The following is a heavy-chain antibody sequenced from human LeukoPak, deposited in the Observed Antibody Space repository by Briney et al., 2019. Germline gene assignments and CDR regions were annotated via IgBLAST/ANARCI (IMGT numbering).Heavy chain of an antibody. CDR1: GGSISSSSYY. CDR3: ARDLRNRGVFAY. V-gene: IGHV4-39*07. CDR2: IYYSGST. D-gene: IGHD3-16*01. J-gene: IGHJ4*02. Sequence: PSETLSLTCTVSGGSISSSSYYWGWIRQPPGKGLEWIGSIYYSGSTYYNPSLKSRVTISVDTSKNQFSLKLSSVTAADTAVYYCARDLRNRGVFAYWGQGTLVTVSS.